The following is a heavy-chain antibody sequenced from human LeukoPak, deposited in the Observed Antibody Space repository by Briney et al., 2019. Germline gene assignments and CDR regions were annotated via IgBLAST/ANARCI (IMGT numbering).Heavy chain of an antibody. CDR2: ISVYNGNP. V-gene: IGHV1-18*01. J-gene: IGHJ6*03. D-gene: IGHD6-13*01. CDR3: ARDSYSSSWYESYYYYMDV. Sequence: GASVKDSCKASGYTFVSHGISWVRQAPGQGLEWMGWISVYNGNPNYAQKLQGRVTMTTDTSTSTAYMELRSLRSDDTAVYYCARDSYSSSWYESYYYYMDVWGKGTTVTVSS. CDR1: GYTFVSHG.